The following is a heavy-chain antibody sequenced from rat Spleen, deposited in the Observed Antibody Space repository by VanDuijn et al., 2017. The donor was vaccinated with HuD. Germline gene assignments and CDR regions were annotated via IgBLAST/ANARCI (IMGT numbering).Heavy chain of an antibody. CDR1: RFTFNDYY. V-gene: IGHV5-25*01. D-gene: IGHD5-1*01. Sequence: EVQLVESGGGLVQPGRSLKLSCAASRFTFNDYYMAWVRQAPTKGLEWVAAISSDGTNAYYRDSVKGRFSISRDNAKTTLYLQMDSLRSEDTAPYYCARQGLGARDYFDYWGQGVVVTVSS. CDR2: ISSDGTNA. CDR3: ARQGLGARDYFDY. J-gene: IGHJ2*01.